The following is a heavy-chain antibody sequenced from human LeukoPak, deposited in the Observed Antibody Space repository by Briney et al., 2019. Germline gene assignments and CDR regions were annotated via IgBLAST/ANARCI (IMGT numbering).Heavy chain of an antibody. J-gene: IGHJ5*02. CDR2: IYYSGST. D-gene: IGHD6-19*01. Sequence: SETLSLTCTVSGGSISSSTYYWGWIRQPPGKGLKCIGSIYYSGSTYYNPSLKSRVTISVDTSKNQFSLKLTSVTAADTAIYHCARVYSSGWYQWFDPLGQGILVTVSS. CDR3: ARVYSSGWYQWFDP. CDR1: GGSISSSTYY. V-gene: IGHV4-39*07.